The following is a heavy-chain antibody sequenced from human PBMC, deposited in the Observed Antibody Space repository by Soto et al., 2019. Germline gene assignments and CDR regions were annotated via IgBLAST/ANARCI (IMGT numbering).Heavy chain of an antibody. D-gene: IGHD5-12*01. CDR2: IYYSGST. J-gene: IGHJ3*02. Sequence: SETLSLTCTVSGGSISSYYWSWIRQPPGKGLEWIGYIYYSGSTNYNPSLKSRVTISVDTSKNQFSLKLSSVTAADTAVYYCARDSPSGEYSGYDLSTDAFDIWGQGTMVTVSS. CDR1: GGSISSYY. CDR3: ARDSPSGEYSGYDLSTDAFDI. V-gene: IGHV4-59*01.